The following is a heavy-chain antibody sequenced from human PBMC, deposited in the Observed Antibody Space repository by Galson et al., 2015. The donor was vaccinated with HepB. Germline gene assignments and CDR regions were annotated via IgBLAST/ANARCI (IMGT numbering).Heavy chain of an antibody. CDR2: ISGSGSLR. Sequence: SLRLSCAPSGFTFARYAMTWVRQAPGKGLEWISLISGSGSLRYYAESVKGRFTISRDNAKKTLYLQMNSLRSEDTAVYYCAKDRVDYYDSDGHIDAFDVWGQRTVVTVSS. CDR3: AKDRVDYYDSDGHIDAFDV. CDR1: GFTFARYA. J-gene: IGHJ3*01. D-gene: IGHD3-22*01. V-gene: IGHV3-23*01.